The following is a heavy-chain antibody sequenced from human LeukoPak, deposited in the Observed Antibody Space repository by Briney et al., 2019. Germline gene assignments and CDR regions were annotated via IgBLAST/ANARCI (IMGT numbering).Heavy chain of an antibody. Sequence: GGSLRLSCAASGFTVSSNYMSWVRQAPGKGLEWVSVIYSGGSTYYADSVKGRFTISRDNSKNTLYLQMNSLRAEDTAVYYCAKDRIIGYGDLVDSWGQGTLVTVSS. J-gene: IGHJ4*02. CDR2: IYSGGST. D-gene: IGHD4-17*01. V-gene: IGHV3-53*01. CDR3: AKDRIIGYGDLVDS. CDR1: GFTVSSNY.